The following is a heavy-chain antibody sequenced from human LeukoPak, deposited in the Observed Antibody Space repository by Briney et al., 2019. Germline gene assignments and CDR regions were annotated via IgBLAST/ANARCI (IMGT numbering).Heavy chain of an antibody. CDR2: FSASGGRT. V-gene: IGHV3-23*01. CDR1: GFTFSGYA. CDR3: AKDEDINNWYYFDY. J-gene: IGHJ4*02. Sequence: PGGSLRLSCAASGFTFSGYAMSWVRQAPGKGLEWVSGFSASGGRTYYADSVKGRFTISRDNSKNTLYLQMNSLRTEDTAVYYCAKDEDINNWYYFDYWGQGTLVTVSS. D-gene: IGHD1-1*01.